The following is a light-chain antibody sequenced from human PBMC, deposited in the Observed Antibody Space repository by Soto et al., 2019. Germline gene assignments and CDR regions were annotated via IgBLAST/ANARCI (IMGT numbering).Light chain of an antibody. CDR2: GAS. Sequence: EIVLTQSPGTLSLSPLGRARLCFMASQSVSSSYLAWYQQKPGQAPRLLIYGASSRATGIPDRFSGSGSGADFTLTISRLEPEDFAVYYCQQYGSSPWTFGQGTKVDIK. CDR3: QQYGSSPWT. CDR1: QSVSSSY. V-gene: IGKV3-20*01. J-gene: IGKJ1*01.